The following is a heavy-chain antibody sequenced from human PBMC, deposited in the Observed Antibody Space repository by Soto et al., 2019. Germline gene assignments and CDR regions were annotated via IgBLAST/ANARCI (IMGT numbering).Heavy chain of an antibody. CDR1: GGSFSGYY. CDR2: INHSGST. D-gene: IGHD2-2*01. J-gene: IGHJ6*02. CDR3: ARFAIVVVPAAIGGRRYYGMDV. Sequence: SETLSLTCAVYGGSFSGYYWSWIRQPPGKGLEWIGEINHSGSTNYNPSLKSRVTISVDTSKNQFSLKLSSVTAADTAVYYCARFAIVVVPAAIGGRRYYGMDVWGQGTTVTVSS. V-gene: IGHV4-34*01.